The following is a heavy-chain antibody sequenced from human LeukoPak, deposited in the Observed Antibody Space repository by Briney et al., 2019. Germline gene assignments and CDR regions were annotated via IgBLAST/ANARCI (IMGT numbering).Heavy chain of an antibody. D-gene: IGHD6-13*01. CDR1: GFGFSSHW. J-gene: IGHJ6*03. CDR3: VRDPSYGSSWYYYMDV. Sequence: QAGGSLRLSCAASGFGFSSHWMHWVRQAPGKGLVWVSRSNSDGSVRNYADSVKGRFTISRDNSKNSLYLQMDSLRVEDTAVYYCVRDPSYGSSWYYYMDVWGKGTTVTVSS. CDR2: SNSDGSVR. V-gene: IGHV3-74*01.